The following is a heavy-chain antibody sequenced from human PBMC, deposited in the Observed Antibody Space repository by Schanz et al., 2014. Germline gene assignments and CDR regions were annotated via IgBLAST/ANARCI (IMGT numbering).Heavy chain of an antibody. J-gene: IGHJ6*02. D-gene: IGHD3-9*01. Sequence: QVQLVQSGVEVKRPGASVRVSCKASGYSFTTYDVNCVRQAPGQGLEWMGLINPSGGSTSYAQKFQGRVTMTADKSTSTVYMEVSGLRSEDTAVYYCAKVDRTRYYAMDVWGQGTTVTVSS. CDR1: GYSFTTYD. V-gene: IGHV1-46*01. CDR2: INPSGGST. CDR3: AKVDRTRYYAMDV.